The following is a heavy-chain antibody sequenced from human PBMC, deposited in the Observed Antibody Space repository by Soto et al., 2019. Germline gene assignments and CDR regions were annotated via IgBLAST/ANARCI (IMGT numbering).Heavy chain of an antibody. CDR1: VGSINSDSYH. CDR2: IHHSGAF. D-gene: IGHD2-21*02. V-gene: IGHV4-30-4*08. Sequence: SETLSLTCTVSVGSINSDSYHWTWIRQSPGKGLEWIGYIHHSGAFLYNPSFKSRLTISVDTSKNQFSLHLSSVTDADTAVYFCAREDDGGDSLDVWGQGTTVTVSS. J-gene: IGHJ6*02. CDR3: AREDDGGDSLDV.